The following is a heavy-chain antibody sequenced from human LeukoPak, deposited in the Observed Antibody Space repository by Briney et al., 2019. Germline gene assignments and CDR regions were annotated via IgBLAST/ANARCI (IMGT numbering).Heavy chain of an antibody. J-gene: IGHJ4*02. CDR1: GYTFTSYD. CDR2: MNPNSGNT. Sequence: GASVKVSCKASGYTFTSYDINWVRQGTGQGLEWMGWMNPNSGNTGYAQKFQGRVTITRNTSISTAYMELSSLRSEDTAVYYCAREVYYDSSGYYNWGQGTLVTVSS. V-gene: IGHV1-8*03. D-gene: IGHD3-22*01. CDR3: AREVYYDSSGYYN.